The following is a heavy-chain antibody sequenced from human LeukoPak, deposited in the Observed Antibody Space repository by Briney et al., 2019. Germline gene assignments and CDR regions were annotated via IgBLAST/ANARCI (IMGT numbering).Heavy chain of an antibody. D-gene: IGHD3-10*01. CDR3: ARVSRSLWYRELGVDY. Sequence: PGGSLRLSCAASGFTFSSYAMHWVRQAPGKGLEWVAVISYDGSNKYYADSVKGRFTISRDNSKNTLYLQMNSLRAEDTAVYYCARVSRSLWYRELGVDYWGRGTLVTVSS. J-gene: IGHJ4*02. CDR2: ISYDGSNK. CDR1: GFTFSSYA. V-gene: IGHV3-30*04.